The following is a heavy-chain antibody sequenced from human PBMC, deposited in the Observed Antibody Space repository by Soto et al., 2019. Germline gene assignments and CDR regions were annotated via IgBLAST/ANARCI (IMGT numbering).Heavy chain of an antibody. D-gene: IGHD3-22*01. CDR3: ARDQLYYNDISGRPLNAFDV. J-gene: IGHJ3*01. CDR1: GFTFTNYG. Sequence: GGSLSLSCAASGFTFTNYGMNWVRQAPGKGLEWVSYIGIGSSTKYYADSVKGRFTISRDNAKNSLYLQMNSLRAEDTAVYYCARDQLYYNDISGRPLNAFDVWGQGT. CDR2: IGIGSSTK. V-gene: IGHV3-48*01.